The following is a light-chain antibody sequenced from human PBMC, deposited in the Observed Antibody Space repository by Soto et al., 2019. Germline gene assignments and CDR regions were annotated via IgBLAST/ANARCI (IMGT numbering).Light chain of an antibody. V-gene: IGLV6-57*03. CDR1: IGSIASNF. J-gene: IGLJ2*01. Sequence: LTQPRSVSESPGKTVTISCTRSIGSIASNFVQWYQQRPGSAPTSVIYENNQRPSGVPDRFFGSIDGSSNSASLTISGLKTEDEADYYCQSHDSSNVVFGGGTKVTVL. CDR2: ENN. CDR3: QSHDSSNVV.